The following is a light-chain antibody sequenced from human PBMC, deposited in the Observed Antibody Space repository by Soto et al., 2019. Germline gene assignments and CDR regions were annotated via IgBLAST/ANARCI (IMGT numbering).Light chain of an antibody. V-gene: IGKV1-5*03. CDR2: KAS. CDR1: QSISSW. Sequence: DIQMTQSPSTLSASVGDRVTITCRASQSISSWLAWYQQKPGKAPKLLIYKASSLESGVPSRFGGRGSGTEFTLTLSSLQPDDFATYYCQQYNSYAWTFGHGTKVEIK. CDR3: QQYNSYAWT. J-gene: IGKJ1*01.